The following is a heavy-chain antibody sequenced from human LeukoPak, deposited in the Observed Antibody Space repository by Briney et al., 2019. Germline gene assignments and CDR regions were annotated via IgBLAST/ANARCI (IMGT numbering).Heavy chain of an antibody. CDR1: GYSFTSNG. CDR3: ARDYGSGSYRYDY. D-gene: IGHD3-10*01. Sequence: ASVKVSCKASGYSFTSNGISWVRQAPGQGHEWMGWISGYSGNTNYAQKFQDRVIMTTDTSTDTAYMELRSLRFDDTAVYYCARDYGSGSYRYDYLGQGALVTVSS. J-gene: IGHJ4*02. CDR2: ISGYSGNT. V-gene: IGHV1-18*04.